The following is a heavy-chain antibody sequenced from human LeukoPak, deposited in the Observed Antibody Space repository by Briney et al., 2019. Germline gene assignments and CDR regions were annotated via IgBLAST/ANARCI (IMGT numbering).Heavy chain of an antibody. CDR3: AREGCGGDCYYYYYYMDV. CDR1: GGSISSYY. CDR2: IYYIGST. J-gene: IGHJ6*03. V-gene: IGHV4-59*01. D-gene: IGHD2-21*02. Sequence: PSETLSLTCTVSGGSISSYYCSWIRQPPGKGLEWIGYIYYIGSTNYNPSLKCRVTISVDTSKNQFSLKLSSVTAADTAVYYCAREGCGGDCYYYYYYMDVWGKGTTVTVSS.